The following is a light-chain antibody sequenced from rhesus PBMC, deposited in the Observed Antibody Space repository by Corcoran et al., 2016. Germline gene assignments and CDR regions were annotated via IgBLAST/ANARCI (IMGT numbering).Light chain of an antibody. CDR1: ENVNNY. V-gene: IGKV1-74*01. CDR2: KAS. Sequence: DIQMTQSPSSLSASVGDRVTITCRASENVNNYLNWYQQKPGKAPKLLIYKASTLQSGVPSRFSGSGSGTDDTLTISSLQPEDFATYYCQQYDDLPLTFGGGTKVEIK. J-gene: IGKJ4*01. CDR3: QQYDDLPLT.